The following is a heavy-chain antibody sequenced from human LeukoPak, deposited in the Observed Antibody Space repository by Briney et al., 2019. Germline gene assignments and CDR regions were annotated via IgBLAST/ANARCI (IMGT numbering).Heavy chain of an antibody. D-gene: IGHD3-22*01. CDR2: ISWNSGSI. V-gene: IGHV3-9*01. Sequence: PGRSLRLSCAASGFTFDDYAMHWVRQAPGKGLEWVSGISWNSGSIGYADSVKGRFTISRDNAKNSLYLQMNSLRAEDTALYYCAKATTHYYDSSGYAFDIWGQGTMVTVSS. CDR3: AKATTHYYDSSGYAFDI. CDR1: GFTFDDYA. J-gene: IGHJ3*02.